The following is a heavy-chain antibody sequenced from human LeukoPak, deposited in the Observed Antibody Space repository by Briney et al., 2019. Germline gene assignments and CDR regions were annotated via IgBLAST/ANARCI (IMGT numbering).Heavy chain of an antibody. J-gene: IGHJ4*02. CDR3: ATPGGSGDYPYPTYFNY. V-gene: IGHV3-23*01. CDR2: IGGSGDGT. CDR1: GFIFSRYA. D-gene: IGHD3-10*01. Sequence: PGGSLRLSCAASGFIFSRYAMSWVRQAPGKGLEWVSSIGGSGDGTYYTDSVKGRFTISRDNSKNILYLQMNSLRAEDTAVYYCATPGGSGDYPYPTYFNYWGQGTLITVSS.